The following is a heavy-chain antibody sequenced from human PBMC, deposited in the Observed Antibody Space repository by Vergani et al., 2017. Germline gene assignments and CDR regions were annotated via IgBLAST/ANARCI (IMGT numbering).Heavy chain of an antibody. J-gene: IGHJ5*02. CDR3: ARRGSGWGLLFDP. Sequence: QVQLQQWGAGLVKPSETLSLTCTVSGGSISSYYWSWIRQPPGKGLEWIGYIYYSGSTNYNPSLKSRVTISVDTSKNQFSLKLSSVTAADTAVYYCARRGSGWGLLFDPWGQGTLVTVSS. V-gene: IGHV4-59*01. D-gene: IGHD6-19*01. CDR2: IYYSGST. CDR1: GGSISSYY.